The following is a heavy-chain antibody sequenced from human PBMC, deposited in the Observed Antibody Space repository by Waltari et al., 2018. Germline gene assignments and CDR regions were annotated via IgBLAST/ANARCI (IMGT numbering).Heavy chain of an antibody. CDR3: ARVGPNTQLADL. CDR1: GGSFRNSS. J-gene: IGHJ4*02. V-gene: IGHV4-4*07. D-gene: IGHD6-13*01. Sequence: QVQLQQSRPGLVKPSETLSLPCSVPGGSFRNSSWSRIRQSATKGLEWIGRINVDGRINYNPSLESRVTMSVDPFKSQFSLQLKSLTAADTAVYYCARVGPNTQLADLWGQGMLVTVST. CDR2: INVDGRI.